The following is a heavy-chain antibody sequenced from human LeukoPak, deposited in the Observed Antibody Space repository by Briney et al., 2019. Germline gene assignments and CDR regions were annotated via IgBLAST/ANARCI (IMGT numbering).Heavy chain of an antibody. CDR1: GFAFSRYW. CDR2: INSDGRSA. Sequence: PGGSLRLSCAASGFAFSRYWMHWVRQAPGKGPVWVSRINSDGRSAVYADSVKGRFTISRDNAKNTLYLQMDSLRAEDTAVYYCTRVSTTDDYWGQGTLVTVSS. J-gene: IGHJ4*02. V-gene: IGHV3-74*01. D-gene: IGHD2/OR15-2a*01. CDR3: TRVSTTDDY.